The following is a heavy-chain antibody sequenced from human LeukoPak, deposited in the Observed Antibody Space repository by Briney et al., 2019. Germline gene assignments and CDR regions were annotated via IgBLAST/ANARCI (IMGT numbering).Heavy chain of an antibody. V-gene: IGHV3-48*01. J-gene: IGHJ3*02. CDR3: ARDGGSSWYGALGI. Sequence: PGGSLRLSCAASGFNFDDYSMNWVRQAPGKGLEWVSYISSSSSTIYYADSVKDRFTISRDNAKNSVYLQMNSLRAEDTAMYYCARDGGSSWYGALGIWGQGTMVTVSS. CDR2: ISSSSSTI. D-gene: IGHD6-13*01. CDR1: GFNFDDYS.